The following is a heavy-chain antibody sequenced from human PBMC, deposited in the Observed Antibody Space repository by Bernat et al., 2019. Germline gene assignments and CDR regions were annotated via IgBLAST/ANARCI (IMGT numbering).Heavy chain of an antibody. CDR1: GGSFSGYY. J-gene: IGHJ4*02. Sequence: QVQLQQWGAGLLKPSETLSLTCAVYGGSFSGYYWSWIRQPPGKGLEWIGEINHSGSTNYNPSLKSRVTISVDTSKNQFSLKLSSVTAADTAVYYCARADYGDYGGHFDYWGQGTLVNVSS. D-gene: IGHD4-17*01. CDR3: ARADYGDYGGHFDY. CDR2: INHSGST. V-gene: IGHV4-34*01.